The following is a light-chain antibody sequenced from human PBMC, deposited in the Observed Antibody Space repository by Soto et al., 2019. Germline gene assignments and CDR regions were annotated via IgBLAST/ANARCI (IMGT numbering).Light chain of an antibody. CDR2: AAS. Sequence: TQLTQSPSSLSASVVDRVTITCRASQGISSYLAWFQQKPGKAPKLLIYAASTLQSGVPSRFSGSGSETDFTLTISSLEPEDFAVYYCQHYGETPITFGLGTRLEIK. CDR3: QHYGETPIT. CDR1: QGISSY. J-gene: IGKJ5*01. V-gene: IGKV1-9*01.